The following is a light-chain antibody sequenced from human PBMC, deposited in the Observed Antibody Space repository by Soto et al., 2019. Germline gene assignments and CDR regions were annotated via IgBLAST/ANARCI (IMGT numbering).Light chain of an antibody. Sequence: DIQMTQSPSSLSASVGDRVTITCQASQDISNYLNWYQQKPGKGPKLLIYKASHLESGVPSRFSGSGSGTEFTLTISSLQPGDFATYYCQHYNTYPWTFGHGTKVDIK. CDR1: QDISNY. J-gene: IGKJ1*01. V-gene: IGKV1-5*03. CDR2: KAS. CDR3: QHYNTYPWT.